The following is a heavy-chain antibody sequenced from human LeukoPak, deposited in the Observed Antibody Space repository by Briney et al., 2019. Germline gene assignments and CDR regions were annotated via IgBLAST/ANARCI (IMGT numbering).Heavy chain of an antibody. CDR1: GYTFTSYY. V-gene: IGHV1-46*01. J-gene: IGHJ4*02. CDR3: ARGDTIGVYFDY. CDR2: INPSGGST. D-gene: IGHD3-16*01. Sequence: SVNVSCKASGYTFTSYYMHWVRQAPGRGLEWMGIINPSGGSTSYAQKFQGRVTMTRDTSTSTVYMELSSLRSEDTAVYYCARGDTIGVYFDYWGQGTLVTVSS.